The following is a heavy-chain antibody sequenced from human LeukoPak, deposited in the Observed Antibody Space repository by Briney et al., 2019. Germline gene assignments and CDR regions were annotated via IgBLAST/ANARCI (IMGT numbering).Heavy chain of an antibody. CDR2: IYASGSP. CDR3: ARAGYYDSSRNWFDT. CDR1: GGSIRSGDFY. J-gene: IGHJ5*02. D-gene: IGHD3-22*01. Sequence: SQTLSLTCSVSGGSIRSGDFYWSWIRQTAGKGLEWLGRIYASGSPSYNPSLKGRLSMSVDPSRNHFSLQLTSVTAADTAVYFCARAGYYDSSRNWFDTWGQGTLVTVSS. V-gene: IGHV4-61*02.